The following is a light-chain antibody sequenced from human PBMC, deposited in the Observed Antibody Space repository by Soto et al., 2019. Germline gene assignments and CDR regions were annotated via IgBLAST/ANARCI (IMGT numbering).Light chain of an antibody. J-gene: IGLJ1*01. V-gene: IGLV1-44*01. CDR3: AARDDSLNAHYV. Sequence: QSVLTQPPSASGTPGQRVTISCSGSSSNIGSNTVNWYQQLPGTAPKLLIYSNNQRPSGVPDRFSGSKSGTSASLAISGLQSEDEDDYYCAARDDSLNAHYVFGTGTKVTVL. CDR2: SNN. CDR1: SSNIGSNT.